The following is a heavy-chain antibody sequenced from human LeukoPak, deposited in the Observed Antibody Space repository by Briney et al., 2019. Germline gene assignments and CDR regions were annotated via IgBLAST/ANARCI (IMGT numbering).Heavy chain of an antibody. Sequence: GGSLRLSCAASGFTFRSYWMNWVRQAPGKGLVWVSRIASDGSSTTYADSVKGRFSISRDNAKNTLYLQMNSLRVEDTAVYYCARGRPHGNDYWGQGTLVTVSS. D-gene: IGHD4-23*01. CDR1: GFTFRSYW. V-gene: IGHV3-74*01. CDR2: IASDGSST. CDR3: ARGRPHGNDY. J-gene: IGHJ4*02.